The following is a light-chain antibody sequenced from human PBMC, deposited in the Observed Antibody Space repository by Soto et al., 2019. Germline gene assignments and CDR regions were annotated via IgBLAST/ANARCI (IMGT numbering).Light chain of an antibody. CDR3: AAWDASLDGYV. J-gene: IGLJ1*01. Sequence: QSVLTQPPSASGTPGQRVTISCSTSSSNLGDNAVNWYQRVPGTAPKLLIYSYDQRPSGVPDRFSGSKSGTSASLAISGLQSEDEADYYCAAWDASLDGYVFGTGTKAPS. CDR2: SYD. V-gene: IGLV1-44*01. CDR1: SSNLGDNA.